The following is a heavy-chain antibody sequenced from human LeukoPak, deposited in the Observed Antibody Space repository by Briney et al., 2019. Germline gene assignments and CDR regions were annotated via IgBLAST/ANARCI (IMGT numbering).Heavy chain of an antibody. CDR3: TRGVGATQEPFDY. CDR1: GFTFSSSW. V-gene: IGHV3-74*01. D-gene: IGHD1-26*01. CDR2: INSDGGST. J-gene: IGHJ4*02. Sequence: PGGSLRLSCAASGFTFSSSWMHWVRQAPGKGLVWVSRINSDGGSTSYADSVKGRFTISRDNAKNTLYLQMNSLRAEDTAVYYCTRGVGATQEPFDYWGQGTLVTVSS.